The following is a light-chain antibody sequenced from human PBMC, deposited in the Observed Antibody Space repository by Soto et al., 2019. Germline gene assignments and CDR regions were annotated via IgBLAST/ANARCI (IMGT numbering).Light chain of an antibody. CDR1: QTVSRN. J-gene: IGKJ1*01. Sequence: EIVLTQSPATLSVSPGERATLSCRASQTVSRNLAWYQQKPGQAPRLLFHGASTRATGVPARFSDSGSGTEFTLTVSSLQSEDFAVYFCQQSNNWPWTFGQGTKVEIK. CDR3: QQSNNWPWT. V-gene: IGKV3-15*01. CDR2: GAS.